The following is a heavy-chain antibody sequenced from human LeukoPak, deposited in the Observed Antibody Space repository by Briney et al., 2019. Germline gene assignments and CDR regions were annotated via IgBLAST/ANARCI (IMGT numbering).Heavy chain of an antibody. D-gene: IGHD1-26*01. CDR3: ARGDSGSYYSSDY. V-gene: IGHV3-7*01. CDR2: IRQDGSEK. J-gene: IGHJ4*02. CDR1: GCTFSRYW. Sequence: GGSLRLSCGASGCTFSRYWMSWVRQAPGKGLEWVANIRQDGSEKYYVDSVKGRFTISRDNAKNSLYLQMNSLRAEDTGVYYCARGDSGSYYSSDYWGQGTLVNVSS.